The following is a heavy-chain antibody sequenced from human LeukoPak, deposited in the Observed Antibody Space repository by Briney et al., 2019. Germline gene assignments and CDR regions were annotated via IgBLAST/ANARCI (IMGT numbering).Heavy chain of an antibody. V-gene: IGHV4-59*08. CDR3: ASSGYYYYYMDV. CDR1: GDSINNYY. Sequence: SETLSLTCTVSGDSINNYYWSWIRQPPGKGLEWIGYIYYSGSTNYNSSLKSRVTISIDTSKNQFSLKLSSVTAADTAVYYCASSGYYYYYMDVWGKGTTVTVSS. J-gene: IGHJ6*03. CDR2: IYYSGST.